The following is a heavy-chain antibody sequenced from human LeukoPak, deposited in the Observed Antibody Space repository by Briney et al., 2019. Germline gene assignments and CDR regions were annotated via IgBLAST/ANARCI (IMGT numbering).Heavy chain of an antibody. CDR2: IRQDGSDK. J-gene: IGHJ4*02. D-gene: IGHD6-13*01. Sequence: GGSLRLSCAASGFTFSTYWMSWVRQAPGKGLEWVANIRQDGSDKYYVDSVKGRFTISRDNAKNSLYLQTDSLRTEETAVYYCVRMYTNNWLSWYWGQGTLVTVSS. CDR1: GFTFSTYW. CDR3: VRMYTNNWLSWY. V-gene: IGHV3-7*04.